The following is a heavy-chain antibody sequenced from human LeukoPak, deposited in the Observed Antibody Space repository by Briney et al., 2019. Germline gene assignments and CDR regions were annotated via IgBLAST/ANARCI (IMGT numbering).Heavy chain of an antibody. CDR1: GSTFSSYA. J-gene: IGHJ4*02. CDR2: ISGSGGST. V-gene: IGHV3-23*01. D-gene: IGHD3-22*01. CDR3: AKLEYYFDSTGYFDY. Sequence: GGSLRLFCAASGSTFSSYAMSWVRQAPGKGLERVSAISGSGGSTYYADSVKGRFTISRDNSKNTLYLQMNSLRAEDTALYYCAKLEYYFDSTGYFDYWGQGTLVTVSS.